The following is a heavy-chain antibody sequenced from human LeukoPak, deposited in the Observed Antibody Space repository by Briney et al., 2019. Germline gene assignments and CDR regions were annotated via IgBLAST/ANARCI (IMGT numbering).Heavy chain of an antibody. CDR1: GYTFTGYY. V-gene: IGHV1-2*02. Sequence: ASVKVSCKASGYTFTGYYMHWVRQAPGQGLEWMGWINPNSGGTNYAQKFQGRVTMTRDTSISTAYMELSRLRSDDTAVYYCARVVGSSSPWFDPWGQGTLVTVSS. CDR2: INPNSGGT. D-gene: IGHD6-6*01. J-gene: IGHJ5*02. CDR3: ARVVGSSSPWFDP.